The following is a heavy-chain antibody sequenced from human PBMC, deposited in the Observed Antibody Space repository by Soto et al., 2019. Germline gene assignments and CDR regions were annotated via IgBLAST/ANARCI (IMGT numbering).Heavy chain of an antibody. CDR3: AITPMKVGPAASDFDC. CDR1: RGTFSIYT. CDR2: IIPVFGTT. J-gene: IGHJ4*02. V-gene: IGHV1-69*01. D-gene: IGHD2-2*01. Sequence: QVQLVQSGAEVKKPGSSVKVSCKASRGTFSIYTINWVRQAPGQGLEWMGGIIPVFGTTNYAQKFQGRVTITAAESTSTADMEVSSLRSEDTAVYYCAITPMKVGPAASDFDCWGQGTLVTVSS.